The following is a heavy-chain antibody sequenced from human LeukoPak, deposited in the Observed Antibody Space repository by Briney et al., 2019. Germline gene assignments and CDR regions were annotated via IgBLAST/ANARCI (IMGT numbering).Heavy chain of an antibody. Sequence: ASVKVSCKASGYTFTSYYMHWVRQAPGQGHEWMGIINPSGGSTSYAQKFQGRVTMTRDTSTSTVYMELSSLRSEDTAVYYCARDRPRYCSSTSCVRGWFDPWGQGTLVTVSS. D-gene: IGHD2-2*01. CDR1: GYTFTSYY. J-gene: IGHJ5*02. CDR2: INPSGGST. V-gene: IGHV1-46*01. CDR3: ARDRPRYCSSTSCVRGWFDP.